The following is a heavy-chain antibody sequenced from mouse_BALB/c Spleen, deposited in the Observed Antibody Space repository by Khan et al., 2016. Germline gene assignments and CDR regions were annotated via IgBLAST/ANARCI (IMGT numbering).Heavy chain of an antibody. CDR1: GYTFTTAG. CDR3: ARGVAAFYRSDGGAMDY. Sequence: LVESGPHLKKPGETVRISCKASGYTFTTAGMQWVQKLPGKGLKWIGWINTDSGVPKYAEDFKGRFAFSLETSASTVYLQITNLKNEDTATYFCARGVAAFYRSDGGAMDYWGQGTSVTVSS. D-gene: IGHD2-12*01. CDR2: INTDSGVP. V-gene: IGHV9-4*02. J-gene: IGHJ4*01.